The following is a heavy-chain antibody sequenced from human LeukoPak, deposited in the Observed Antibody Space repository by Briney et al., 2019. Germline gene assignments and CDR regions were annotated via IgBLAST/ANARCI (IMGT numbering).Heavy chain of an antibody. V-gene: IGHV3-23*01. CDR3: AGGYRDDDFFDS. J-gene: IGHJ4*02. Sequence: TGGSLRLSCTTSGLTFSNCVMTWVRQAPGKGLGWVSSISPSGGNTFYADSVKGRFTISRDNSKNTLSLQMSSLGAEDTATYYCAGGYRDDDFFDSWGQGTLVTVSS. D-gene: IGHD5-12*01. CDR2: ISPSGGNT. CDR1: GLTFSNCV.